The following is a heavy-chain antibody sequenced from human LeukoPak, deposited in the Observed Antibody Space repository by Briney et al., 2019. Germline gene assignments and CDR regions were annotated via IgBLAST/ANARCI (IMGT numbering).Heavy chain of an antibody. V-gene: IGHV4-59*01. CDR1: GGSISSYY. J-gene: IGHJ4*02. CDR3: AREVYDTSGYYRHFDY. CDR2: VYYSGST. Sequence: SETLSLTCTVSGGSISSYYWSWIRQPPGKGLEWIGYVYYSGSTSYNPSLKSRVTISVDTSKNQFSLKLSSVTAADTATYYCAREVYDTSGYYRHFDYWGQGTLVTVSS. D-gene: IGHD3-22*01.